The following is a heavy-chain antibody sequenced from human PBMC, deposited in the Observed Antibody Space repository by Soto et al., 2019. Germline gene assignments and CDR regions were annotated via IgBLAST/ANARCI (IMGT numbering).Heavy chain of an antibody. CDR3: AKDSHYDILTGYSRYSFDV. CDR1: GYTFVGYY. V-gene: IGHV1-2*02. CDR2: INPNTGVT. J-gene: IGHJ3*01. D-gene: IGHD3-9*01. Sequence: ASVKVSCKASGYTFVGYYIHWVRQAPGQGLEWMGWINPNTGVTIYTQKFQGRVTMTRDTSISTAYMELSRLSSDDTAVYYCAKDSHYDILTGYSRYSFDVWGQGTVVTVS.